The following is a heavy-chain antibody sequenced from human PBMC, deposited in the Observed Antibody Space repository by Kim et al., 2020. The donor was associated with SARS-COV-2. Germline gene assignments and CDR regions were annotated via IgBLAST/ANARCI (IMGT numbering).Heavy chain of an antibody. Sequence: NYNPSLKSRVTISVDTSKNQFSLKLSSVTAADTAVYYCAREMIPATAVDYWGQGTLVTVSS. V-gene: IGHV4-34*01. D-gene: IGHD2-2*01. J-gene: IGHJ4*02. CDR3: AREMIPATAVDY.